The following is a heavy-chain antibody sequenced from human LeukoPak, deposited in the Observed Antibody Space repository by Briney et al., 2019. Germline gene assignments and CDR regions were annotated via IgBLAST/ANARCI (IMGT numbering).Heavy chain of an antibody. CDR1: GFTFSSYS. V-gene: IGHV3-21*01. CDR2: ISSSSSYI. Sequence: GGSLRLSCAASGFTFSSYSMSWVRQAPGKGLEWVSSISSSSSYIYYADSVKGRFTISRDNAKNSLYLQMNSLRAEDTAVYYCARDYGPNYFDYWGQGTLVTVSS. D-gene: IGHD3-16*01. J-gene: IGHJ4*02. CDR3: ARDYGPNYFDY.